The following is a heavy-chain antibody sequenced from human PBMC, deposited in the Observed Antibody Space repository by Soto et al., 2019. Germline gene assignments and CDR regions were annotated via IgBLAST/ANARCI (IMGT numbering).Heavy chain of an antibody. CDR3: ARASLVGRSSPNANWFDP. V-gene: IGHV4-31*03. J-gene: IGHJ5*02. Sequence: PSETLSHTCTFSGESISSAFYYWNWIRQHPEKGLEWIGYIHHSGTTYYNPSLKSRVIVSIDTSKNKFSLNMNSVTAADTGMYYCARASLVGRSSPNANWFDPWGQGTLVTVSS. CDR1: GESISSAFYY. D-gene: IGHD2-8*02. CDR2: IHHSGTT.